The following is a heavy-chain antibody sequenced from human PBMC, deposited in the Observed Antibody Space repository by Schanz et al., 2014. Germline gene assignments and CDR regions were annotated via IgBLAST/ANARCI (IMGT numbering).Heavy chain of an antibody. CDR3: ARFLARYQYYGVDV. D-gene: IGHD3-3*01. Sequence: EMQLLESGGGLAQPGGSLRLSCAASGFKFTDYAMTWVRQAPGKGLEWVATISGSSENTYYADSVKGRVTISRDNSRNTLFLQMDSLRVEDTAVYYCARFLARYQYYGVDVWGQGTTVIVSS. V-gene: IGHV3-23*01. J-gene: IGHJ6*02. CDR2: ISGSSENT. CDR1: GFKFTDYA.